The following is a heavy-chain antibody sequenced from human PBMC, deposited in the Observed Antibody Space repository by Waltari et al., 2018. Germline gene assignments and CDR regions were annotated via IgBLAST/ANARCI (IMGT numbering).Heavy chain of an antibody. Sequence: QLQLQESGPGLVKPSETLSLTCTVSGGSISSSSYYWGWIRPPPGKGLEWIGSIYYSGSTYYNPSLKSRVTISVDTSKNQFSLKLSSVTAADTAVYYCARPYWNYVSVDPDYYYYMDVWGKGTTVTVSS. D-gene: IGHD1-7*01. CDR2: IYYSGST. V-gene: IGHV4-39*01. CDR3: ARPYWNYVSVDPDYYYYMDV. J-gene: IGHJ6*03. CDR1: GGSISSSSYY.